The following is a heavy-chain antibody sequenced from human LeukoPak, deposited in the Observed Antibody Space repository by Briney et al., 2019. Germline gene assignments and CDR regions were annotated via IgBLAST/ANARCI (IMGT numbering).Heavy chain of an antibody. CDR2: INWSGGGT. V-gene: IGHV3-20*04. CDR1: GFAFDEHG. D-gene: IGHD2-2*01. Sequence: GGSLRLSCTASGFAFDEHGMSWVRQVPGKGLGWGSGINWSGGGTGYADPLRGRFTISRDNAKNSLYLQMDSLRAEDTALYYCARAPITSPFYFDYWGQGTLVTVSS. CDR3: ARAPITSPFYFDY. J-gene: IGHJ4*02.